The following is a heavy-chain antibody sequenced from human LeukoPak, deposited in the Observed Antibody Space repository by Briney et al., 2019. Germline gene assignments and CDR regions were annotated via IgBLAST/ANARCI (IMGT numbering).Heavy chain of an antibody. Sequence: GGSLRLSCAASGFTFSSYAMSWVRQAPGKGLEWVSAISGSGGNTYYADSVKGRFTISRDNSKNTLYLQMNSLRAEDTAVYYCAKDEEGQLYYFDYWGQGTLVTVSS. CDR3: AKDEEGQLYYFDY. J-gene: IGHJ4*02. V-gene: IGHV3-23*01. CDR2: ISGSGGNT. CDR1: GFTFSSYA. D-gene: IGHD2-2*01.